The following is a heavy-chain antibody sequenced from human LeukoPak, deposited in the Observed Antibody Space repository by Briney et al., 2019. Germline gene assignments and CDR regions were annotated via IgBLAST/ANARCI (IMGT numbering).Heavy chain of an antibody. Sequence: PGGSLRLSCAASGFTFSSYAMSWVRQAPGKGLEWVSAISGSGGSTYYADSVKGRFTISRDNSKNTLYLQMNSLRAEDTAVYYCAKDEGVGFNYDSSGYWLALPYWGQGTLVTVSS. D-gene: IGHD3-22*01. CDR3: AKDEGVGFNYDSSGYWLALPY. CDR1: GFTFSSYA. V-gene: IGHV3-23*01. CDR2: ISGSGGST. J-gene: IGHJ4*02.